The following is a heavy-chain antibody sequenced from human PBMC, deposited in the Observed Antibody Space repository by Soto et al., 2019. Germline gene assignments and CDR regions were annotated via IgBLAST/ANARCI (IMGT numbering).Heavy chain of an antibody. CDR1: GFTFSSFA. Sequence: EVQLLESGGGLVQPGGSLRLSCAASGFTFSSFAMRWVRQAPGKGLEWVSSSSGSGDSAYYADSVKGRFTFSRDNSKTTLYLQMNSLRAEDTAVYYCARRGSGNYYDYWGQGTLVTVSS. V-gene: IGHV3-23*01. J-gene: IGHJ4*02. D-gene: IGHD1-26*01. CDR3: ARRGSGNYYDY. CDR2: SSGSGDSA.